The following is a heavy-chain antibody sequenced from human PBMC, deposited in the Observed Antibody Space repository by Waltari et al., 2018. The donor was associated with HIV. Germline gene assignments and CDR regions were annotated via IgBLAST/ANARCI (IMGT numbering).Heavy chain of an antibody. V-gene: IGHV4-39*01. J-gene: IGHJ4*02. CDR1: RGSISSSRYY. D-gene: IGHD2-21*02. CDR2: IFYSGNP. Sequence: QPQLQASGPGLVKPSETLSLNCSISRGSISSSRYYWAWIRQPPGKGLEWIGSIFYSGNPYYHPSLKSRVSISVDTSENLVSLKLTSVTAADTAIYYCASQGGSGIVAVTALQFDHWGQGIMVTVSS. CDR3: ASQGGSGIVAVTALQFDH.